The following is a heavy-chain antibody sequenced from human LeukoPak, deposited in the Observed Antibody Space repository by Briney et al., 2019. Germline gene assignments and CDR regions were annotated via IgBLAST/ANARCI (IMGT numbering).Heavy chain of an antibody. Sequence: ASVKVSCKASGYTFTSYGISWVRQAPGQGLEWMGWISAYNGNTNYAQKLQGRVTMTTDTSTGTAYMELRSLRSDDTAVYYCARDSSQQLVRRNWFDPWGQGTLVTVSS. CDR3: ARDSSQQLVRRNWFDP. CDR1: GYTFTSYG. CDR2: ISAYNGNT. V-gene: IGHV1-18*01. J-gene: IGHJ5*02. D-gene: IGHD6-13*01.